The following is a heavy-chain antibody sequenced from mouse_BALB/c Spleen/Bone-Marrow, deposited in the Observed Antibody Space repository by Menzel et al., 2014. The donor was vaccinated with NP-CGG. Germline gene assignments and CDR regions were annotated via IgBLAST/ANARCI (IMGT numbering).Heavy chain of an antibody. D-gene: IGHD1-1*01. CDR3: AKNYYGSSDY. V-gene: IGHV2-5*01. J-gene: IGHJ2*01. CDR1: GFSLTSYG. Sequence: VHLVESGPGLAQPSQSLSITCTVSGFSLTSYGVHWVRQSPGKGLEWLGVTWRGGSTDYNAAFMSRLSITKDNSKSQVFFEMNSLQADDTAIYYCAKNYYGSSDYWGQGTTLTVSS. CDR2: TWRGGST.